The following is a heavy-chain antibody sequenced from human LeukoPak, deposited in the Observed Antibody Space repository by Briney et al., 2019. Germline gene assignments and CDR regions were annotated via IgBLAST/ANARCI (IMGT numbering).Heavy chain of an antibody. J-gene: IGHJ4*02. CDR3: TRAIVGATLFYFDY. V-gene: IGHV2-70*04. CDR1: GFSLSTTGMR. D-gene: IGHD1-26*01. CDR2: IDWDDDK. Sequence: SGPTLVKPTQTLTLTCTFSGFSLSTTGMRVSWIRRPPGKALEWLARIDWDDDKFYSTSLKTRLTISKDTPKNQMVLTMTNMDPVDTATYYCTRAIVGATLFYFDYWGQGALVTVSS.